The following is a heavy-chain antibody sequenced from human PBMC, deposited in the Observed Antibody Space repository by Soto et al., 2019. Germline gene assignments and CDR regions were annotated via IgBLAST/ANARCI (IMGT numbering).Heavy chain of an antibody. CDR3: ASSITIFGVVILPLFDY. CDR1: GGTFSSYA. Sequence: GASVKVSCKASGGTFSSYAISWVRQAPGQGLEWMGGIIPIFGTANYAQKFQGRVTITADESTSTAYMELSSLRSEDTAVYYCASSITIFGVVILPLFDYWGQGTLVTVSS. J-gene: IGHJ4*02. V-gene: IGHV1-69*13. D-gene: IGHD3-3*01. CDR2: IIPIFGTA.